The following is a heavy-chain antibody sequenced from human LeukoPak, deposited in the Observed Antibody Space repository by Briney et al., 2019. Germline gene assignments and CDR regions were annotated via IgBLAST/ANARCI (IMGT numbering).Heavy chain of an antibody. V-gene: IGHV4-34*01. D-gene: IGHD3-3*01. Sequence: SETLSLTCAVCGGSFSGYYWSWIRQPPGKGLEWIGEINHSGSTNYNPSLKSRVTISVDTSKNQFSLKPSSVTAADTAVYYCARIGSGYYRPWGQGTLVTVSS. CDR3: ARIGSGYYRP. J-gene: IGHJ5*02. CDR1: GGSFSGYY. CDR2: INHSGST.